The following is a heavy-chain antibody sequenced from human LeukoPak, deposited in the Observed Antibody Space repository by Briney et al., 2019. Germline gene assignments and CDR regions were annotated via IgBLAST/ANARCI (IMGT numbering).Heavy chain of an antibody. Sequence: ASVKVSCKASGGTFSSYAISWVRQAPGQGLEWMGGIIPIFGTANYAQKFQGRVTITADESTSTAYMELSSLRSEDTAVYYCASEFVGTGTTNYWGQGTLVTVSS. D-gene: IGHD1-7*01. CDR2: IIPIFGTA. CDR1: GGTFSSYA. V-gene: IGHV1-69*13. J-gene: IGHJ4*02. CDR3: ASEFVGTGTTNY.